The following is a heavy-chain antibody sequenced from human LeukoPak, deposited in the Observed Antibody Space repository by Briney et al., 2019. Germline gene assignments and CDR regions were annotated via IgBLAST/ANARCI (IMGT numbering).Heavy chain of an antibody. V-gene: IGHV3-23*01. CDR1: GFTFSSYA. CDR2: ISGSGGST. D-gene: IGHD2-2*01. CDR3: AKGLRRYCSSTSCYLVDY. J-gene: IGHJ4*02. Sequence: GGSLRLSCAASGFTFSSYAMGWVRQAPGKGLEWVSAISGSGGSTYYADSVKGRFTISRDNSKNTLYLQMNSLRAEDTAVYYCAKGLRRYCSSTSCYLVDYWGQGTLVTVSS.